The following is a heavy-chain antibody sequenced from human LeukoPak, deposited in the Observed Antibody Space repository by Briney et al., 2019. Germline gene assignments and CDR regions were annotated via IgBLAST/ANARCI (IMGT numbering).Heavy chain of an antibody. V-gene: IGHV4-30-4*08. D-gene: IGHD1-26*01. CDR1: GGSISSGDYY. CDR2: IYYSGST. Sequence: SETLSLTCTVSGGSISSGDYYWSWIRQPPGKGLEWIGYIYYSGSTYYNPSLKSRVTISVDTSKNQFSLKLSSVTAADTAVYYCARTRSYSSRYLDYWGQGTLVTVSS. CDR3: ARTRSYSSRYLDY. J-gene: IGHJ4*02.